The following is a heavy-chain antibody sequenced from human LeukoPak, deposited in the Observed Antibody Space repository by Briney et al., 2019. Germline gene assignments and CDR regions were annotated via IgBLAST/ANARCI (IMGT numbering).Heavy chain of an antibody. CDR2: ISSSSSYI. CDR1: GFTFSSYS. V-gene: IGHV3-21*01. D-gene: IGHD5-18*01. Sequence: GGSLRLSCAASGFTFSSYSMNWVRQAPGEGLELVSSISSSSSYIYYADSVKGRFTISRDNAKNSLYLQMNSLRAEDTAVYYCARDRGYSYGTAMGRDYYYGMDVWGQGTTVTVSS. J-gene: IGHJ6*02. CDR3: ARDRGYSYGTAMGRDYYYGMDV.